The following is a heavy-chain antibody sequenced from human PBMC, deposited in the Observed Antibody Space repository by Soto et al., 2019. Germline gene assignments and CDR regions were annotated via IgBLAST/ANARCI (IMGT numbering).Heavy chain of an antibody. Sequence: SQINSDRCSVADGSISSSSDYWGWKRQPPGKGLEWIGSIYYSGSTYYNPSLKSRVTISVDTSKNQFSLKLSSVTAADTAVYFCASGWFGELLGWFDPWGQGTLVTVSS. CDR3: ASGWFGELLGWFDP. CDR2: IYYSGST. CDR1: DGSISSSSDY. V-gene: IGHV4-39*01. D-gene: IGHD3-10*01. J-gene: IGHJ5*02.